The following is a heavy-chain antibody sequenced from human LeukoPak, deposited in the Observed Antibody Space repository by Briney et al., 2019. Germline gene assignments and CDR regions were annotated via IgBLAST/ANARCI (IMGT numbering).Heavy chain of an antibody. CDR1: GDSVSSNSAA. V-gene: IGHV6-1*01. CDR3: AKNYGDSNWFDP. CDR2: TYYRSNWFN. D-gene: IGHD4-17*01. J-gene: IGHJ5*02. Sequence: SSQTLSLTCAISGDSVSSNSAAWNWIRQSPSRGLEWLGRTYYRSNWFNDFALSVKSRITINPDTSKNQFSLQLNSVTPEDTAVYYCAKNYGDSNWFDPWGQGTLVTDSS.